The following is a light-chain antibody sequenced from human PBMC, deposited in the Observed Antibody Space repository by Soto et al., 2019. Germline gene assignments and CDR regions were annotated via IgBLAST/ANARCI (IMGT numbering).Light chain of an antibody. CDR2: AAS. CDR1: QSISSY. CDR3: QQSYSTPPWT. V-gene: IGKV1-39*01. J-gene: IGKJ1*01. Sequence: DIQMTQSPSYLSATVGDRVTITCRPSQSISSYLNWYQQKPGKAPKLLIYAASSLQSGVPSRVSGSGSGTDFTLTISSLQPEDFATYYCQQSYSTPPWTFGQGTKGDIK.